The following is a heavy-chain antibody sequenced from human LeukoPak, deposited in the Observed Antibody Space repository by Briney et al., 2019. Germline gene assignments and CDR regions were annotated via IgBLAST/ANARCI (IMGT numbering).Heavy chain of an antibody. J-gene: IGHJ5*02. Sequence: GGSLRLSCAASGFTFNSYWMVWFRQAPGKGLVWVSCINPDGSWTLHADSVKGRFAISRDYARNTLYLQMNSLGVEDTAMYYCARYEQRPGVTASNPWSQGTLVTVSS. CDR2: INPDGSWT. CDR1: GFTFNSYW. D-gene: IGHD2-21*02. V-gene: IGHV3-74*01. CDR3: ARYEQRPGVTASNP.